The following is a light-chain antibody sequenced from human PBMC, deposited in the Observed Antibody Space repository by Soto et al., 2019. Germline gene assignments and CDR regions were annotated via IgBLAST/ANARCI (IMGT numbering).Light chain of an antibody. CDR1: QGISSW. CDR3: QQGNSFPLT. V-gene: IGKV1-12*01. J-gene: IGKJ4*01. Sequence: DIQMTQSPSSVSASVGDRVTITGRARQGISSWLAWYHQKPGKAPKLLLYASFSFQSGIPSRFSGSGSGTDFTLTISSLQPEDFATYYCQQGNSFPLTFGGGTKVEIK. CDR2: ASF.